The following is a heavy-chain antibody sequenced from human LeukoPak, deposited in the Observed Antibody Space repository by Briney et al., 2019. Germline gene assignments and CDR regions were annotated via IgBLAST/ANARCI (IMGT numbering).Heavy chain of an antibody. CDR3: ARGQQWLDFDY. CDR2: MNPNSGNT. D-gene: IGHD6-19*01. CDR1: GYTFTSHD. J-gene: IGHJ4*02. Sequence: ASVKVTRKASGYTFTSHDINWVRLATGQGLEWMGWMNPNSGNTGYAQKFQGRVTITRNTSISTAYMELSSLRSEDTAVYYCARGQQWLDFDYWGQGTLVTVSS. V-gene: IGHV1-8*03.